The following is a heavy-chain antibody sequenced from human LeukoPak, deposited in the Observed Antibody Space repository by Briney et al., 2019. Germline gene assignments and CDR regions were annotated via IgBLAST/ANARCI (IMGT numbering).Heavy chain of an antibody. V-gene: IGHV3-30*03. CDR2: ISYDGSDK. CDR3: ASTKYSSSWSRVPFDY. Sequence: GGSLRLSCAASGFTFSTYDMHWVRQAPGKGLEWVAVISYDGSDKYYADSVKGRFTISRDNSRNTLYLQMNSLRPEDTAVYYCASTKYSSSWSRVPFDYWGQGTLVTVSS. D-gene: IGHD6-13*01. J-gene: IGHJ4*02. CDR1: GFTFSTYD.